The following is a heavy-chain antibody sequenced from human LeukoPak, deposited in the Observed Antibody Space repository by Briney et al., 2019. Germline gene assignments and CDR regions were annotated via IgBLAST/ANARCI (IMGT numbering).Heavy chain of an antibody. V-gene: IGHV4-59*01. J-gene: IGHJ4*02. CDR2: IYYSGST. Sequence: SETLSLTCTVSGGSISSYYWSWIRQPPGKGLEWLGYIYYSGSTNYNPSLKSRVTISVDTSKNQFSLKLSSVTAADTAVYYCARLRSGWYFDYWGQGTLVTVSS. D-gene: IGHD6-19*01. CDR3: ARLRSGWYFDY. CDR1: GGSISSYY.